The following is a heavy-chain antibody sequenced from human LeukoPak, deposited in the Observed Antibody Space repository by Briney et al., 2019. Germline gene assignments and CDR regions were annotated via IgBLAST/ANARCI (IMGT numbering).Heavy chain of an antibody. Sequence: PGGSLRLSCAASGFTFRSYAMSWVRQAPGKGLEWVAFIYYDGSNIYYADYVKGRFTISRDISKNTLYLQMDSLRAEDTAIYYCARDWKTNSFDYWGQGTLVTVSS. D-gene: IGHD1-1*01. CDR3: ARDWKTNSFDY. CDR2: IYYDGSNI. V-gene: IGHV3-33*08. J-gene: IGHJ4*02. CDR1: GFTFRSYA.